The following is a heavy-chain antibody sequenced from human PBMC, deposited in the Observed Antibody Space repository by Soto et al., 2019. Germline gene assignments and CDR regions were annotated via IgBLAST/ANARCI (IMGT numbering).Heavy chain of an antibody. CDR3: ARDPYHVLMVNAPNLYGMDV. CDR1: GYPFTTYD. V-gene: IGHV1-18*01. J-gene: IGHJ6*02. Sequence: ASVKVSCKASGYPFTTYDISWVRQAPGQGLEGMGRISTYNGNTNYPQSLQGRLTMTTDTSTTTAYMELRSLRSDDTAVYYCARDPYHVLMVNAPNLYGMDVWGQGTTVTVSS. CDR2: ISTYNGNT. D-gene: IGHD2-8*01.